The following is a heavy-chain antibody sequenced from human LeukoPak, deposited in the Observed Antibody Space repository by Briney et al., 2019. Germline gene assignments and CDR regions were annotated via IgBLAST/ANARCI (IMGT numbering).Heavy chain of an antibody. J-gene: IGHJ6*03. D-gene: IGHD2-2*02. V-gene: IGHV1-69*13. CDR2: IIPIFGTA. CDR3: ARVVWGYCSSTSCNIRDYYMDV. CDR1: GGTFSSYA. Sequence: SVKVSCKASGGTFSSYAISWVRQAPGQGLEWMGGIIPIFGTANYAQKFQGRVTITADESTSTAYMELSSLRSEDTAVYYCARVVWGYCSSTSCNIRDYYMDVWGKGTTVTVSS.